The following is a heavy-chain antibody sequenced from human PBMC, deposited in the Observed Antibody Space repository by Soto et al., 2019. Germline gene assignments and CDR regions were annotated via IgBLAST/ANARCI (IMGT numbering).Heavy chain of an antibody. CDR1: GGSFSGYY. D-gene: IGHD3-9*01. CDR3: ARESHDILTGPPWVWYFDL. J-gene: IGHJ2*01. CDR2: INDRGSI. Sequence: QVQLQQWGAGPLRPLETLSLTCGVSGGSFSGYYWAWIRQSPGKGLEWIGEINDRGSINYNPSLKSRVSISVDTSKNHYSLNLRSVTAADTAVYYCARESHDILTGPPWVWYFDLWGRAPWSLCRQ. V-gene: IGHV4-34*01.